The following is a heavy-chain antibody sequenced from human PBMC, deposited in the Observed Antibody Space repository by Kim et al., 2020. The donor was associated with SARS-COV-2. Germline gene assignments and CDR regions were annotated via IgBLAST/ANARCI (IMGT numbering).Heavy chain of an antibody. CDR1: GFTFSSYA. D-gene: IGHD3-10*01. CDR2: XSGXXDRT. Sequence: GGSLRLSCAASGFTFSSYAMSWVRQAPGKGLEWVSXXSGXXDRTYXAXSVKXRFTXSRDNSKNTLYLQXNSLGXXXXAIYXXXXXXGGDYGSXXSRXNV. J-gene: IGHJ6*01. V-gene: IGHV3-23*01. CDR3: XXXXGGDYGSXXSRXNV.